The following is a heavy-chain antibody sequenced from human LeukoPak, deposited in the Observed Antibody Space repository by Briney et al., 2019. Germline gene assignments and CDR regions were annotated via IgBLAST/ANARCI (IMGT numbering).Heavy chain of an antibody. CDR3: AKMTDSTPYSSGTFDS. D-gene: IGHD3-10*01. J-gene: IGHJ4*02. CDR2: ISDTGDKT. Sequence: GGSLRLSCAASGFTFSNYVMSWVRQAPGKGPEWVSAISDTGDKTYYADSVKGRFTISRDNSRNTLYLQMSRLRAEDTALFYCAKMTDSTPYSSGTFDSWGQGTLVTVSS. V-gene: IGHV3-23*01. CDR1: GFTFSNYV.